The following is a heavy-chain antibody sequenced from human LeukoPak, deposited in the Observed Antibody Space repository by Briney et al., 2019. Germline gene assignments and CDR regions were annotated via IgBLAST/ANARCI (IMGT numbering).Heavy chain of an antibody. CDR2: VKQDGTEK. CDR3: ARAGGTSWTDY. D-gene: IGHD6-13*01. CDR1: GFTFRDYW. Sequence: GGSLRLSCEASGFTFRDYWMTWVRQAPGKGLEWVANVKQDGTEKFYVDSVKGRFTISRDNGKNSLYLQMNSLRVEDTAIYYCARAGGTSWTDYWGQGTLVTVSS. V-gene: IGHV3-7*01. J-gene: IGHJ4*02.